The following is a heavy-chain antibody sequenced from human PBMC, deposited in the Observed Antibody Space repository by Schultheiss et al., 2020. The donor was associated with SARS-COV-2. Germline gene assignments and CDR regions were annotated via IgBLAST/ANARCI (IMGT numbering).Heavy chain of an antibody. CDR2: IRSKANSYAT. CDR3: TTDLEAVAAQGGGYYYYYMDV. V-gene: IGHV3-73*01. CDR1: GFTFSDYY. Sequence: GGSLRLSCAASGFTFSDYYMFWLRLAPGKGLEWVGRIRSKANSYATAYAASVKGRFTISRDDSKNTLYLQMNSLKTEDTAVYYCTTDLEAVAAQGGGYYYYYMDVWGKGTTVTVSS. D-gene: IGHD6-13*01. J-gene: IGHJ6*03.